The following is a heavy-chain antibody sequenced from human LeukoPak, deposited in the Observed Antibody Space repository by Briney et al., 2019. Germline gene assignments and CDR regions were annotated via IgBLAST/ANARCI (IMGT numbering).Heavy chain of an antibody. V-gene: IGHV4-59*01. CDR2: IYYSGST. D-gene: IGHD5-12*01. CDR1: GGSISSYY. Sequence: SETLSLTCTVSGGSISSYYWSWIRQPPGKGLEWIGYIYYSGSTSYNPSLKSRVTISVDTSKNQFSLKLSSVTAADTAVYYCARSFYSGYDYYLGYFDYWGQGTLVTVSS. J-gene: IGHJ4*02. CDR3: ARSFYSGYDYYLGYFDY.